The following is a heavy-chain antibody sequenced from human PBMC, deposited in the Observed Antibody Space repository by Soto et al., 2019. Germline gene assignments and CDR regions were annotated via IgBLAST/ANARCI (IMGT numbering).Heavy chain of an antibody. CDR1: GFTFSSYW. Sequence: HPGGSLRLSCAVSGFTFSSYWMHWVRQVPGKGLVWVSRISGDGRNTHYADSVKDRFTISRDNTKNTVYLQMNSLRAEDTAVYFCARRDMNGGYCDSWGQGVLVTVSS. V-gene: IGHV3-74*01. CDR3: ARRDMNGGYCDS. CDR2: ISGDGRNT. D-gene: IGHD2-8*01. J-gene: IGHJ4*02.